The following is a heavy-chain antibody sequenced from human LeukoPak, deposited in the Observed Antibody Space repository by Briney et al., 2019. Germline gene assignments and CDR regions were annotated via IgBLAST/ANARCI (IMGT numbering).Heavy chain of an antibody. CDR2: VGGGNDI. V-gene: IGHV3-23*01. D-gene: IGHD1-1*01. J-gene: IGHJ4*02. CDR3: AKDATPGNGIWDHFDS. Sequence: GGSLTLSCVASGFSLNIHGMSWVRQAPGKGLEWVSCVGGGNDIHYADSVKGRFTGSRDDAKSTVYLQMNSLRVEDTAIYFCAKDATPGNGIWDHFDSWGQGTLVTVSS. CDR1: GFSLNIHG.